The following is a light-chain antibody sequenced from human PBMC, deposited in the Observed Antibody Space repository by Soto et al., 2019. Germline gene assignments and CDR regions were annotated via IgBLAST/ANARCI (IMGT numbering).Light chain of an antibody. CDR3: QHYNNYSEA. Sequence: DIQMTQSPSTLSGSVGERVTITCRASQTVSSCLAWYQQKPGKAPKLLIYKASTLKSGVPSRFSGSGSGTEFTLTISSLQPDDFAAYYCQHYNNYSEAFGQGTKVDIK. V-gene: IGKV1-5*03. CDR2: KAS. J-gene: IGKJ1*01. CDR1: QTVSSC.